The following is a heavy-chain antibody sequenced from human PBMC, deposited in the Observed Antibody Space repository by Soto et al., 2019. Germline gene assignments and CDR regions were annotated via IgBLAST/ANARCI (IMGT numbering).Heavy chain of an antibody. CDR3: ARHNYGSGSTYFDY. J-gene: IGHJ4*02. Sequence: SETLSLTCSVSGGSISSYYWSWIRQPPGKGLEWSGYIYYSGSTNYNPSLKSRVTISVDTSKNQFSLKLNSMTAADTAVYYCARHNYGSGSTYFDYWGQGTLVTVSS. V-gene: IGHV4-59*08. CDR1: GGSISSYY. CDR2: IYYSGST. D-gene: IGHD3-10*01.